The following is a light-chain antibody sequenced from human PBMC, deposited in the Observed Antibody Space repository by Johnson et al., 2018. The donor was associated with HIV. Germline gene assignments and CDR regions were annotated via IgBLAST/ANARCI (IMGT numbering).Light chain of an antibody. CDR2: ENN. J-gene: IGLJ1*01. CDR1: SSNIENNY. CDR3: AAWDDSLNGFYV. Sequence: QSVLTQPPSVSATPGQKVTISCSGSSSNIENNYVSWYQQLPETAPKLLIYENNKRPSGVPDRFSGSKSGTSASLAIIGLPPEDEADYYCAAWDDSLNGFYVFGTGTKVTVL. V-gene: IGLV1-51*02.